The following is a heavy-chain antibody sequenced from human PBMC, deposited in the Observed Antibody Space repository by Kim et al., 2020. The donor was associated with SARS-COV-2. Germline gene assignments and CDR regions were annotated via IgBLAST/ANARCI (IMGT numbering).Heavy chain of an antibody. D-gene: IGHD3-10*01. CDR2: IYYSGST. CDR3: ARVGYYGSGSYYTDDY. J-gene: IGHJ4*02. Sequence: SETLSLTCTVSGGSISSGCYYWSWIRQHPGKGLEWIGYIYYSGSTYYNPSLKSRVTISVDTSKNQFSLKLSSVTAADTAVYYCARVGYYGSGSYYTDDYWGQGTLVTVSS. CDR1: GGSISSGCYY. V-gene: IGHV4-31*03.